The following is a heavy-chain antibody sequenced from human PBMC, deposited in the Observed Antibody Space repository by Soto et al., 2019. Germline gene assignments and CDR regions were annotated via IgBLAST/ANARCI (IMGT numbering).Heavy chain of an antibody. V-gene: IGHV3-30*18. CDR2: ISYDGSNK. D-gene: IGHD6-13*01. CDR3: AKDEDFKRIAAAVTVSLDY. CDR1: GFTFSSYG. Sequence: PGGSLRLSCAASGFTFSSYGMHWVRQAPGKGLEWVAVISYDGSNKYYADSVKGRFTISRDNSKNTLYLQMNSLRAEDTAVYYCAKDEDFKRIAAAVTVSLDYWGQGTLVTVSS. J-gene: IGHJ4*02.